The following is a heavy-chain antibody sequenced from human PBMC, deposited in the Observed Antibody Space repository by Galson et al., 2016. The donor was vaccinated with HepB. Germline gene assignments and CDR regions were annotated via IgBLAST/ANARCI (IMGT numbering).Heavy chain of an antibody. Sequence: ETLSLTCTVSGGSISSDTWWTWVRQPPGKGLEWIGEIFRSGGTNYNPSLKSRVTISVDKSKNQFSLKLSSVTAADTAVYYCAKTRGPGYYDSSGYYYPPAAFDVWGQGTMLTVFS. CDR1: GGSISSDTW. J-gene: IGHJ3*01. V-gene: IGHV4-4*02. CDR3: AKTRGPGYYDSSGYYYPPAAFDV. D-gene: IGHD3-22*01. CDR2: IFRSGGT.